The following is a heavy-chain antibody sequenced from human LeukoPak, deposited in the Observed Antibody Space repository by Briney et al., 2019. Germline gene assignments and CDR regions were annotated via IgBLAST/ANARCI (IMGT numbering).Heavy chain of an antibody. CDR2: INHSGST. J-gene: IGHJ5*02. CDR1: GGSFSGYY. D-gene: IGHD2-2*01. CDR3: ARRIVPAAMANWFDP. V-gene: IGHV4-34*01. Sequence: SETLSLTCAVYGGSFSGYYWSWIRQPPGKGLEWIGEINHSGSTNYNPSLKSRVTISVDTSKNQFSLKLSSVTAADTAVYYCARRIVPAAMANWFDPWGQGTLVTVSS.